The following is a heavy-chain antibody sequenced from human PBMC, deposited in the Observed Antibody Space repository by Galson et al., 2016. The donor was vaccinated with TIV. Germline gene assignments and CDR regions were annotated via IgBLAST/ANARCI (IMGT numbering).Heavy chain of an antibody. V-gene: IGHV4-59*01. D-gene: IGHD2-2*03. J-gene: IGHJ6*02. Sequence: LSLTCTVSGGSLSPYYWTWIRQPPGKGLEWIGYMYYNGNTKYNPSLGIRITISVDMSTQKLSLKLHSVTAADTAVYYCARDGWVSVTPYGMDVWGQGTTVTVSS. CDR1: GGSLSPYY. CDR2: MYYNGNT. CDR3: ARDGWVSVTPYGMDV.